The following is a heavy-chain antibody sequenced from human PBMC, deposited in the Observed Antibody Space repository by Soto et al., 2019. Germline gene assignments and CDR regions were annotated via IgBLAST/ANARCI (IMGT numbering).Heavy chain of an antibody. CDR3: ARLPGP. V-gene: IGHV4-30-2*01. CDR1: GGSISSSSYS. Sequence: SETLSLTCTVSGGSISSSSYSWSWIRQPQGKDLEWIGYIYHSGSTYYNPSLKSLVTISVDRSKNQFTLKLRFVNAADTAVYYFARLPGPWGQGTTDTVSA. J-gene: IGHJ6*01. CDR2: IYHSGST.